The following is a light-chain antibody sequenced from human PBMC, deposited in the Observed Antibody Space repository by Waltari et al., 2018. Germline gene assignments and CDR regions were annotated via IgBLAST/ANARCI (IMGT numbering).Light chain of an antibody. V-gene: IGKV3-20*01. Sequence: VLTQSPGTLSLSPGERVTLSCRASQRLTKNYLAWYQQKPGQAPRLLIYGASSRAAGIPDRFSGSGSGTDFTLTISRLEPEDFAVYYCQQYGGSVMYTFGQGTKLEIK. CDR1: QRLTKNY. J-gene: IGKJ2*01. CDR3: QQYGGSVMYT. CDR2: GAS.